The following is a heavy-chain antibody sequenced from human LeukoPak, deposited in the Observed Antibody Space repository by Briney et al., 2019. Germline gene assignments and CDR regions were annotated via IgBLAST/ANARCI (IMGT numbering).Heavy chain of an antibody. CDR2: ISAYNGNT. Sequence: ASVKVSCKASGGTFSSYAISWVRQAPGQGLEWMGWISAYNGNTNYAQKLQGRVTMTTDTSTSTAYMELRSLRSDDTAVYYCARDEREASSGFDYWGQGTLVTVSS. V-gene: IGHV1-18*01. J-gene: IGHJ4*02. CDR1: GGTFSSYA. CDR3: ARDEREASSGFDY. D-gene: IGHD6-6*01.